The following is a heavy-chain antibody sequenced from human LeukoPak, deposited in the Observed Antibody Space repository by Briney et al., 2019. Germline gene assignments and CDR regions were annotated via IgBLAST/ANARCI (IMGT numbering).Heavy chain of an antibody. Sequence: VASVKVSCRASGGTFSSYAISWVRQAPGQGLEWMGRIIPILGIANYAQKFQGRVTITADKSTSTAYMELSSLRSEDTAVYYCARGGFVPAAIAPLYYYYYYTDVWGKGTTVTVSS. CDR3: ARGGFVPAAIAPLYYYYYYTDV. V-gene: IGHV1-69*04. CDR2: IIPILGIA. CDR1: GGTFSSYA. D-gene: IGHD2-2*02. J-gene: IGHJ6*03.